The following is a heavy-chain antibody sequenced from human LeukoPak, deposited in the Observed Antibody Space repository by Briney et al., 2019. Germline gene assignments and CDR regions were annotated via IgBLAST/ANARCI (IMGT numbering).Heavy chain of an antibody. CDR1: GGSISSTSYY. CDR2: IYYSGST. D-gene: IGHD3-22*01. CDR3: ARDSRYDSTGHAP. Sequence: SETLSLTCSVSGGSISSTSYYWAWIRQPPGKGLEWIGSIYYSGSTYYNPSLKSRVTISVDTSRNQFSLKLSSVTAADTAVYYCARDSRYDSTGHAPWGQGTSVTVSS. J-gene: IGHJ5*02. V-gene: IGHV4-39*07.